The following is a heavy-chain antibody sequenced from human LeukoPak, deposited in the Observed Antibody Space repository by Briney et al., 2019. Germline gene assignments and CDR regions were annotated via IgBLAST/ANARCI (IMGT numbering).Heavy chain of an antibody. J-gene: IGHJ4*02. CDR2: IYHTGTT. Sequence: SETLSLTCSVSGISVNTTYFWGWIRQAPGKGLEWIGSIYHTGTTDYNPSLKSRVTISIDTSKNQFSLNLRSVSAADTAVYYCALIQNRNKFDYWGQGTLVTVSS. D-gene: IGHD1-14*01. V-gene: IGHV4-38-2*01. CDR3: ALIQNRNKFDY. CDR1: GISVNTTYF.